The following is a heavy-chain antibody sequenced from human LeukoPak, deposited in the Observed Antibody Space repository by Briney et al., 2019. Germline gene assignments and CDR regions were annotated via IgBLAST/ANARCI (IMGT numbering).Heavy chain of an antibody. D-gene: IGHD2-15*01. J-gene: IGHJ4*02. Sequence: PGGSLRLSCAASGFTFSSYWMSCVRQAPGKGLEWVANIKQDGGEKYYVDSVKGRFTISRDTAKNSLYLQMNSLRATDTAMYYWARDESPYCSGGSCTRFDSWGQGNLVTVSS. CDR3: ARDESPYCSGGSCTRFDS. CDR1: GFTFSSYW. V-gene: IGHV3-7*05. CDR2: IKQDGGEK.